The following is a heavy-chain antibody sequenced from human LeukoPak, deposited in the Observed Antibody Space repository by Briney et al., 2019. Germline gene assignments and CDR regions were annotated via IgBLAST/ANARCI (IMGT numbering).Heavy chain of an antibody. J-gene: IGHJ6*03. D-gene: IGHD3-9*01. CDR1: GFTFSSYG. CDR2: ISGSGGST. V-gene: IGHV3-23*01. Sequence: GGSLRLSCAASGFTFSSYGMSWVRQAPGKGLEWVSAISGSGGSTYYADSVKGRFTISRDNSKNTLYLQMNSLRAEDTAVYHCASPYDILTGYYGYMDVWGKGTTVTVSS. CDR3: ASPYDILTGYYGYMDV.